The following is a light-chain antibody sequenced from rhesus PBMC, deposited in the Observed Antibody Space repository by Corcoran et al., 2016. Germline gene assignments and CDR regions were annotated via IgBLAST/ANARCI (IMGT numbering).Light chain of an antibody. V-gene: IGKV1-25*01. J-gene: IGKJ1*01. Sequence: DIQMTQSPSSLSASVGDTVTITCQASQGIGKYLAWYQLKPGKAPKFLIYDASTFQSGVPSRFSGSGSVTEFSLTISSLQPEDFATYYCQQHKTYPPAFGPGTKVEI. CDR2: DAS. CDR1: QGIGKY. CDR3: QQHKTYPPA.